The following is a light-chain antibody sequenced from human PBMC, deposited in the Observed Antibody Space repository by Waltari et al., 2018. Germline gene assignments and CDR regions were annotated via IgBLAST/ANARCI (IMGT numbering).Light chain of an antibody. CDR1: IIRLKS. CDR3: QVWDSSSDHVV. V-gene: IGLV3-21*03. J-gene: IGLJ2*01. Sequence: SYVLPQPPSVSVAPGKTARSTSGGHIIRLKSVHRYQQKPGQAPVLVVYDDSDRPSGIPERFSGSNSGNTATLTISRVEAGDEADYYCQVWDSSSDHVVFGGGTKLTVL. CDR2: DDS.